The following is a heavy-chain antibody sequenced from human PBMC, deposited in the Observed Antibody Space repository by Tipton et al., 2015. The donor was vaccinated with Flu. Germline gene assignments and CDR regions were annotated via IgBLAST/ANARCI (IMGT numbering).Heavy chain of an antibody. CDR1: GGTFSSYV. D-gene: IGHD2-21*02. V-gene: IGHV1-69*09. J-gene: IGHJ6*02. CDR2: IIPILDIA. CDR3: ASSPRGMVTIYGMDV. Sequence: QLVQSGAEVKKPGSSVKVSCKASGGTFSSYVISWVRQAPGQGLEWMGRIIPILDIANSAQKFQGRVTITADKSTSTAYMELSSLRSEDTAVYYCASSPRGMVTIYGMDVWGQGPTVTVSS.